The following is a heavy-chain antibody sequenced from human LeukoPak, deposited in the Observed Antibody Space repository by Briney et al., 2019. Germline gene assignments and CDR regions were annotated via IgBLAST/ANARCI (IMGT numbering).Heavy chain of an antibody. CDR1: GGSISSGDYY. D-gene: IGHD5-24*01. Sequence: SETLSLTCTVSGGSISSGDYYWSWIRQPPGKGLEWIGYIYYSGSTYYNPSLKSRVTISVDTSKNQFSLKLSSVTAADTAVYYCARGWVGNNFDYWGQGTLVTISS. CDR2: IYYSGST. V-gene: IGHV4-30-4*01. CDR3: ARGWVGNNFDY. J-gene: IGHJ4*02.